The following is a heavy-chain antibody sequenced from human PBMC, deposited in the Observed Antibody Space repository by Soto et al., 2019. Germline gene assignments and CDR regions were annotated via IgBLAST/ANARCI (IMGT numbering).Heavy chain of an antibody. CDR2: IKQDGSEK. Sequence: GGSLRLSCAASGFTFSSYWMSWVRQAPGKGLEWVANIKQDGSEKYYVDSVKGRFTISRDNAKNSLYLQMNSLRAEDTAVYYCARRSYGQLYYYYYYMDVWGKGTTVTVSS. CDR3: ARRSYGQLYYYYYYMDV. D-gene: IGHD5-18*01. CDR1: GFTFSSYW. J-gene: IGHJ6*03. V-gene: IGHV3-7*01.